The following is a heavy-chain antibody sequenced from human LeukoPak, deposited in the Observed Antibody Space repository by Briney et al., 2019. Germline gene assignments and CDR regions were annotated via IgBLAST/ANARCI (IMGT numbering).Heavy chain of an antibody. Sequence: GGSLRLSCAASGFTFSSYGMHWVRQAPGKGLEWVAVISYDGSNKYYADSVKGRFTISRDNSKNTLYLQMNSLRAEDTAVYYCAALVVVAANDAFDIWGQGTMVTVSS. CDR3: AALVVVAANDAFDI. J-gene: IGHJ3*02. V-gene: IGHV3-30*03. CDR1: GFTFSSYG. CDR2: ISYDGSNK. D-gene: IGHD2-15*01.